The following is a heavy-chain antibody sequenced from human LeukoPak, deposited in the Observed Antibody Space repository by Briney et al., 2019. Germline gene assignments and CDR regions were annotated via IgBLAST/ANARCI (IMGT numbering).Heavy chain of an antibody. J-gene: IGHJ4*02. CDR2: INPNSGGT. CDR3: ARDQTFYYDSSGYLYFDY. CDR1: GYTFTGYY. D-gene: IGHD3-22*01. V-gene: IGHV1-2*02. Sequence: ASVKVSCKASGYTFTGYYMHWVRQAPGQGLEWMGWINPNSGGTNYAQKFQGRVTITADESTSTAFMELSSLRSEDTAVYYCARDQTFYYDSSGYLYFDYWGQGTLVTVSS.